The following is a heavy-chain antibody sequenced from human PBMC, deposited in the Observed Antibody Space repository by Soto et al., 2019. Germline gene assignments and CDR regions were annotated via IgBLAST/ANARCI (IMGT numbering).Heavy chain of an antibody. J-gene: IGHJ5*02. CDR3: ASHDPGARFDP. CDR2: INPNNGST. D-gene: IGHD1-1*01. CDR1: RYIFTAYF. V-gene: IGHV1-2*02. Sequence: QVQLVQSGAEVKKPGASVKVSCKAPRYIFTAYFMHWVRQAPGQGLEWMGWINPNNGSTHYGLSFQGRVTMTRDTSISTAYMELSSLRSDDMAVYYCASHDPGARFDPWGQGTLVIVSS.